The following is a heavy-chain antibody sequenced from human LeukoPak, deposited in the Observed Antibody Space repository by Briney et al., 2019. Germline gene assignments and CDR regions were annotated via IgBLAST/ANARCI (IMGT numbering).Heavy chain of an antibody. CDR2: IYYSGST. D-gene: IGHD7-27*01. J-gene: IGHJ3*02. Sequence: SETLSLTCTVSGGSISSSSYYWGWIRQPPGKGLEWIGSIYYSGSTYYNPSLKSRVTISVDTSKNQFSLKLSSVTAADTAVYYCAKPSEQGKGGTFDIWGQGTMVTVSS. CDR3: AKPSEQGKGGTFDI. V-gene: IGHV4-39*01. CDR1: GGSISSSSYY.